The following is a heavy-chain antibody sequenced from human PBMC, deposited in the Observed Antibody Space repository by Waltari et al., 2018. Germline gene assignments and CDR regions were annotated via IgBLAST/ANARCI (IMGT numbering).Heavy chain of an antibody. CDR3: AREDQLTYVEGRGYYYYYMDV. V-gene: IGHV1-2*06. J-gene: IGHJ6*03. CDR2: INPNSGGP. Sequence: QVQLVQSGAEVKKPGASVKVSCKASGYTFTGYYMHWVRQAPGQGLEWMGRINPNSGGPNYAQKFQGRVTMTSDTSISTAYMELSRLRSDDTAVYYCAREDQLTYVEGRGYYYYYMDVWGKGTTVTVSS. D-gene: IGHD2-2*01. CDR1: GYTFTGYY.